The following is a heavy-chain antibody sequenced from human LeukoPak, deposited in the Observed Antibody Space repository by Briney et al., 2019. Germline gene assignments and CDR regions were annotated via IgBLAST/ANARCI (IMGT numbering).Heavy chain of an antibody. CDR2: IKQDGSEK. CDR3: ARGAIFGVVIYPTFDY. D-gene: IGHD3-3*01. V-gene: IGHV3-7*03. CDR1: GFTFSRYW. Sequence: GGSLRLSCAASGFTFSRYWMSWVRQAPRKGLEWVANIKQDGSEKYYVDSVKGRFTISRDNAKNSLYLQMNSLRAEDTAVYYCARGAIFGVVIYPTFDYWGQGTLVTVSS. J-gene: IGHJ4*02.